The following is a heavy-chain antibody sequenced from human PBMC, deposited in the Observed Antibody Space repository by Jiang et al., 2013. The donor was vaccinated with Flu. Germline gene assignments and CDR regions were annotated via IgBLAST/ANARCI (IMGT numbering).Heavy chain of an antibody. CDR3: VRELLTCSSSSCHSWWFGP. D-gene: IGHD2-2*01. J-gene: IGHJ5*02. Sequence: GLVWVSRINNDASIINYAESVKGRFTISRDNAKNTLFLQMNSLRDEDTATYYCVRELLTCSSSSCHSWWFGPWGQGTLVTVSS. V-gene: IGHV3-74*01. CDR2: INNDASII.